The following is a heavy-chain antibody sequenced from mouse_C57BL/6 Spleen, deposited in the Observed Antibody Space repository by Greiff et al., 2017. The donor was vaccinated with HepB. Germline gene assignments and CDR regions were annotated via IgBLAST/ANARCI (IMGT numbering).Heavy chain of an antibody. J-gene: IGHJ2*01. CDR2: IYPSDSET. CDR3: ARDDGSSFDY. CDR1: GYTFTSYW. Sequence: VQLQQPGAELVRPGSSVKLSCKASGYTFTSYWMDWVKQRPGQGLEWIGNIYPSDSETHYNQKFKDKATLTVDKSSSTAYMQLSSLTSEDSAVYYCARDDGSSFDYWGQGTTLTVSS. V-gene: IGHV1-61*01. D-gene: IGHD1-1*01.